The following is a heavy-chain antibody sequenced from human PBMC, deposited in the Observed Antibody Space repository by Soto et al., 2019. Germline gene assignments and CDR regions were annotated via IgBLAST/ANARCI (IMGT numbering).Heavy chain of an antibody. CDR3: ARGIAVAGKRNWYFDL. CDR1: GFTFSSYG. CDR2: IWYDGSNK. V-gene: IGHV3-33*01. D-gene: IGHD6-19*01. J-gene: IGHJ2*01. Sequence: GGSLRLSCAASGFTFSSYGMHWARQAPGNGLEWVAVIWYDGSNKYSADSVKGRFTISRDNSKNTLYLQMNSLRAEDTAVYYCARGIAVAGKRNWYFDLWGSG.